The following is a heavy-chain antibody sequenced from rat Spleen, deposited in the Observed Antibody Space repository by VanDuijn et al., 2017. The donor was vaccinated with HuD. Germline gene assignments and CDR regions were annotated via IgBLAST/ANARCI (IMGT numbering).Heavy chain of an antibody. CDR3: ARENMYYGYKSYYFDY. J-gene: IGHJ2*01. V-gene: IGHV2-43*01. Sequence: QVQLKESGPGLVQPSQTLSLACTVSGFSVTSYHVHWVRQPSGKGLEWMGVIWTDGSTEYNSALKSRLSISRDTSKSQVFLKMNSLQTEDTATYYCARENMYYGYKSYYFDYWGQGVMVTVSS. CDR2: IWTDGST. CDR1: GFSVTSYH. D-gene: IGHD1-9*01.